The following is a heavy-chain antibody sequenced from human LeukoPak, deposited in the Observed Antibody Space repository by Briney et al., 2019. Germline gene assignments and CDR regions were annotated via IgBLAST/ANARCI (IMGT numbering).Heavy chain of an antibody. D-gene: IGHD6-25*01. CDR3: ARRTGPSGWFDY. CDR1: GGSFSGYY. J-gene: IGHJ4*02. V-gene: IGHV4-34*01. Sequence: SETLSLTCGVYGGSFSGYYWSWIRQPPGKGLEWIGEINDRGRSNYKSSLKSRVTISEDTSKNQFSLKLSSATAADTAVYYCARRTGPSGWFDYWGQGTLVTVSS. CDR2: INDRGRS.